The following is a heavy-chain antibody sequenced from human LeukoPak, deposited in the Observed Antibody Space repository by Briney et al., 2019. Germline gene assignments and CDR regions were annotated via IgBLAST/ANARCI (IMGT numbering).Heavy chain of an antibody. CDR3: AARLPLYGMDV. Sequence: PGGSLRLSCAASGFTFSSYAMSWVRQAPGKGLEWVLGISGSGGRTYYADSVKGRFAISRDNSKNTVYLQMNSLRVEDAAVYYCAARLPLYGMDVWGQGTTVTVSS. V-gene: IGHV3-23*01. CDR2: ISGSGGRT. CDR1: GFTFSSYA. J-gene: IGHJ6*02. D-gene: IGHD2-21*02.